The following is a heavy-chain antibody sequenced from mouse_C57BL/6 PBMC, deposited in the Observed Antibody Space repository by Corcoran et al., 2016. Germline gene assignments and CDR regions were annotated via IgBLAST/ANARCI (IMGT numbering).Heavy chain of an antibody. V-gene: IGHV1-26*01. CDR2: INPKNGGT. J-gene: IGHJ3*01. CDR3: ARSAYDYPWFAY. CDR1: GYTFTDYY. D-gene: IGHD2-4*01. Sequence: EVQLQQSGPELVKPGASVKISCKASGYTFTDYYMNWVKQSHGKSLEWIGDINPKNGGTSYNQKFKGKATLTVDKSSSTAYMELRSLTSEDSAVYYCARSAYDYPWFAYWGQGTLVTVSA.